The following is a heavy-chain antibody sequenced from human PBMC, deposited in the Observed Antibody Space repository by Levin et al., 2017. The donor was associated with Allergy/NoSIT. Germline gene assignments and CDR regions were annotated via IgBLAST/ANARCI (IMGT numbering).Heavy chain of an antibody. CDR3: ARGPRGYFDY. V-gene: IGHV1-46*01. Sequence: GESLKISCKASGYTFTRSYIHWVRQAPGQGLEWMGIINPSGGSTTYAHQFQGRVTVTRDTSTSTVYMELGSLRSEDTAVYYCARGPRGYFDYWGQGTLVTVSS. CDR2: INPSGGST. CDR1: GYTFTRSY. J-gene: IGHJ4*02.